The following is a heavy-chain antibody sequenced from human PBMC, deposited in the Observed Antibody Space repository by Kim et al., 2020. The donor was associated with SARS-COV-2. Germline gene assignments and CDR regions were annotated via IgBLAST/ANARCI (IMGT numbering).Heavy chain of an antibody. V-gene: IGHV3-33*01. D-gene: IGHD3-10*01. CDR2: SAK. CDR3: ARDSGAGFDY. Sequence: SAKYYADSGRGRFTGSRDNSKNTVSLQMNSLRADDTAVYYCARDSGAGFDYWGQGTLVIVSS. J-gene: IGHJ4*02.